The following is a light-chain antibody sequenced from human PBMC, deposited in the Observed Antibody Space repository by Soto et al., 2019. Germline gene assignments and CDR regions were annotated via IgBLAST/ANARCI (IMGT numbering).Light chain of an antibody. V-gene: IGKV1-12*01. CDR1: QDISGW. Sequence: DIQMTQSPSSFSASVGDRVTITCRASQDISGWLAWYQQKPGKAPKLLIYAASSLQSGVPSRFSGNGSGTEFTLTISGLQPDDFASYYCQQSSSTPWTFGQGTKV. CDR2: AAS. CDR3: QQSSSTPWT. J-gene: IGKJ1*01.